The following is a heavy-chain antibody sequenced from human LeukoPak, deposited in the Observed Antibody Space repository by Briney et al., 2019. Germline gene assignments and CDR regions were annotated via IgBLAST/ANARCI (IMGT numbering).Heavy chain of an antibody. J-gene: IGHJ4*02. CDR2: IYYSGST. V-gene: IGHV4-59*08. CDR3: ARHPPRGSGWNFDY. D-gene: IGHD6-19*01. CDR1: GGSISSYY. Sequence: SETLSLTCTVSGGSISSYYWSWIRQPPGKGLEWIGYIYYSGSTNYNPSLKSRVTISVDTSKNQFSLKLSSVTAADTAVYYCARHPPRGSGWNFDYWGQGTLVTVSS.